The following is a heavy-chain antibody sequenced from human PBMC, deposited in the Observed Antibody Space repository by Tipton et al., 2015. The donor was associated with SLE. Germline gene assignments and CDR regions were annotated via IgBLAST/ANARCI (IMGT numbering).Heavy chain of an antibody. CDR2: IYTSGST. CDR3: ARGPIAARLVWLDY. Sequence: TLSLTCTVSGGSISSSSYYWGWIRQPPGKGLEWIGRIYTSGSTNYNPSLKSRVTISVDTSKNQFSLKLSSVTAADTAVYYCARGPIAARLVWLDYWGQGTLVTVSS. CDR1: GGSISSSSYY. D-gene: IGHD6-6*01. J-gene: IGHJ4*02. V-gene: IGHV4-39*07.